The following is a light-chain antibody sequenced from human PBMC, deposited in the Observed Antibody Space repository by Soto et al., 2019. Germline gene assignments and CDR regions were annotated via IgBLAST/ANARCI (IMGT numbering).Light chain of an antibody. CDR2: GAS. J-gene: IGKJ2*01. CDR1: QSVRSDY. Sequence: DSVLTQAPGTLSLSPGERATLSCRASQSVRSDYLAWYQQKPGQTPRLLVYGASHRATGIPDRFSASGSGTVFTLTISRLEPEDFAVYYCQQFDGSSYTFGQGT. V-gene: IGKV3-20*01. CDR3: QQFDGSSYT.